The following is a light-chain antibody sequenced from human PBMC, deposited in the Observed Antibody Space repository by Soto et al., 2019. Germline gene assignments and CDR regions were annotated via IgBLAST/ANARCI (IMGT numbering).Light chain of an antibody. J-gene: IGKJ5*01. CDR2: GAS. CDR1: QSVSSS. Sequence: EIVMTQSPATLSVSPGEGATLSCRASQSVSSSLAWYQQKPGQSPRLLIQGASTRDTGIPARFSGSGSGTEFTLTISRLQSEDFEVYYCQHYNNSPITFGQGTRLEIK. V-gene: IGKV3-15*01. CDR3: QHYNNSPIT.